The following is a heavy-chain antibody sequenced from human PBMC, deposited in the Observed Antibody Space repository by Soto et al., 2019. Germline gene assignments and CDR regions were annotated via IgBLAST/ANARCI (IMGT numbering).Heavy chain of an antibody. D-gene: IGHD3-10*01. J-gene: IGHJ4*02. CDR1: GGSISSSSYY. Sequence: PSETLSLTCTVSGGSISSSSYYWGWIRQPPGKGLEWIGSIYYSGNTYYNPSLKSRVTISVDTAKNQFSLKLSSVTAADTAVYYCARQYYFGSGSYYNRIFDFWGQGTLVTVS. CDR2: IYYSGNT. V-gene: IGHV4-39*01. CDR3: ARQYYFGSGSYYNRIFDF.